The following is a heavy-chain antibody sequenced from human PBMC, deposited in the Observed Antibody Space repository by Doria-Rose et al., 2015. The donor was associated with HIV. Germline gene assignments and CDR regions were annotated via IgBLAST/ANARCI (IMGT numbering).Heavy chain of an antibody. CDR2: TYYRSKWYN. V-gene: IGHV6-1*01. D-gene: IGHD1-26*01. J-gene: IGHJ5*02. CDR3: ARGEVGATFDP. Sequence: GLEWLGRTYYRSKWYNDYAVSVKSRITINPDTSKNQFSLQLNSVTPEDTAVYYCARGEVGATFDPWGQGTLVTVSS.